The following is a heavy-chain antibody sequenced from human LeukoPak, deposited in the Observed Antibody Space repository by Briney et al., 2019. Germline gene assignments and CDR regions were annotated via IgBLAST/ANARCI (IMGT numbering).Heavy chain of an antibody. CDR1: GFTVSSNY. CDR3: TTLTQKYCSSTSCWGDYYYYMDV. Sequence: PGGSLRLSCAVSGFTVSSNYMSWVRQAPGKGLEWVSVIYSGGSTYYAGSVKGRFTISRDNSKNTLYLQMNSLRAEDTAVYYCTTLTQKYCSSTSCWGDYYYYMDVWGKGTTVTVSS. V-gene: IGHV3-53*01. D-gene: IGHD2-2*01. CDR2: IYSGGST. J-gene: IGHJ6*03.